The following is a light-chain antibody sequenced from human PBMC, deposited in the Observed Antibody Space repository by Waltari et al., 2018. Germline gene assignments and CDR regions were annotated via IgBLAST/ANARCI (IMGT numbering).Light chain of an antibody. V-gene: IGLV1-44*01. CDR3: AAWDDSLNGMV. J-gene: IGLJ3*02. CDR2: SND. Sequence: QSVLTQPPSTSGTPGQRVTISCSGSSSNIGSNNLPWYQHLPGTAHRLLIFSNDQRPSGVPDRFSGSKSGTSASLAISGLQSDDESDYFCAAWDDSLNGMVFGGGTHLNVL. CDR1: SSNIGSNN.